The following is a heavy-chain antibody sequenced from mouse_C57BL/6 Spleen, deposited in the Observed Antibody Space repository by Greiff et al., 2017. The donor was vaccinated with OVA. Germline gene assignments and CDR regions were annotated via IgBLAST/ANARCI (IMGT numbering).Heavy chain of an antibody. CDR3: ARAHYYYGSSYDWYFDV. V-gene: IGHV1-61*01. J-gene: IGHJ1*03. CDR2: IYPSDSET. Sequence: QVQLQQSGAELVRPGSSVKLSCKASGYTFTSYWMDWVKQRPGQGLEWIGNIYPSDSETHYNQKFKDKATLTVDKSSSTAYMQLSSLTSEDSAVYYCARAHYYYGSSYDWYFDVWGTGTTVTVSS. CDR1: GYTFTSYW. D-gene: IGHD1-1*01.